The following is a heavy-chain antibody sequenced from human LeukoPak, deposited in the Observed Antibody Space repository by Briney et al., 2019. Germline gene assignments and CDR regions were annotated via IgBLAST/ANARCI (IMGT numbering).Heavy chain of an antibody. CDR2: IKQDGSEK. CDR1: GFTFSSYW. CDR3: ARVSRSSSWYDGIDAFDI. J-gene: IGHJ3*02. Sequence: GGSLRLSCAASGFTFSSYWMSWVRQAPGKGLEWVANIKQDGSEKYYVDSVKGRFTISRDNAKNSLYLQMNSLRAEDTAVYYCARVSRSSSWYDGIDAFDIWGQGTMVTVSS. V-gene: IGHV3-7*03. D-gene: IGHD6-13*01.